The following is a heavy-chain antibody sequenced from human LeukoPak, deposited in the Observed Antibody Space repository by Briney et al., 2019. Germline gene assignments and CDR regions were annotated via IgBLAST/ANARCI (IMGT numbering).Heavy chain of an antibody. Sequence: ASVKVSCKASGYTFTGYYLHWVRQATGQGLEWMGWMNPNSGNTGYAQKFQGRVTITRNTSISTAYMEVSSLRSDDTAVYFCARGRGPLTGYRNWFDPWGQGTLVTVSS. D-gene: IGHD3-9*01. CDR3: ARGRGPLTGYRNWFDP. J-gene: IGHJ5*02. CDR2: MNPNSGNT. CDR1: GYTFTGYY. V-gene: IGHV1-8*03.